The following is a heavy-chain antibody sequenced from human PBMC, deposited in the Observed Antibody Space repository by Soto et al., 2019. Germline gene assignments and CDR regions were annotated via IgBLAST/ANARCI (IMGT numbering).Heavy chain of an antibody. Sequence: ASVKVSCKASVYTFTSYGISWVRQAPGQGLEWMGWISAYNGNTNYAQKLQGRVTMTTDTSTSTAYMELRSLRSDDTAVYYCARDRCTAMVTGQQPNCWFDPWG. CDR1: VYTFTSYG. J-gene: IGHJ5*02. V-gene: IGHV1-18*01. CDR3: ARDRCTAMVTGQQPNCWFDP. D-gene: IGHD5-18*01. CDR2: ISAYNGNT.